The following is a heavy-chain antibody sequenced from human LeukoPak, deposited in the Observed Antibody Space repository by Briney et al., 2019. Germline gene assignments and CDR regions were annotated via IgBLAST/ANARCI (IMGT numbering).Heavy chain of an antibody. CDR3: ARAQPPYHGRLDS. CDR1: GFTFSSYD. Sequence: GGSLRLACAASGFTFSSYDMHWVRQATGKGLEWVSGIGMAGDTHYPDSVRGRFTIFRENAKNSLYLQMNSLRAEDTAVYYCARAQPPYHGRLDSWGQGILVTVSS. V-gene: IGHV3-13*01. D-gene: IGHD3-16*01. CDR2: IGMAGDT. J-gene: IGHJ5*01.